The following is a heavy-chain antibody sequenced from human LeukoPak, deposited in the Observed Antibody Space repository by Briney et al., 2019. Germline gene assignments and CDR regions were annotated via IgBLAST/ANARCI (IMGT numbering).Heavy chain of an antibody. J-gene: IGHJ2*01. V-gene: IGHV4-34*01. CDR2: INHSGST. Sequence: SETLSLTCAVYGGSFSGFFWTWIRQPPGKGLEWIGEINHSGSTNYNPSLKSRVTISADTSKNQFSLKVSSVTVADAAVYYCARHQGVVDLWGRGSLVTVSS. CDR3: ARHQGVVDL. D-gene: IGHD3-3*01. CDR1: GGSFSGFF.